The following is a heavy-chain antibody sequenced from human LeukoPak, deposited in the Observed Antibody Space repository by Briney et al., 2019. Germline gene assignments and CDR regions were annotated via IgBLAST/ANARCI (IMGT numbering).Heavy chain of an antibody. CDR2: IIPIFGTA. J-gene: IGHJ4*02. D-gene: IGHD6-19*01. Sequence: SVKVSCKASGGTFSSYAISWVRQAPGQGLEWMGGIIPIFGTANYAQKFQGRVTITTDESTSTAYMELSSLRSEDTAVYYCARVKPGIAVAGTFDYWGQGTLVTVSS. CDR3: ARVKPGIAVAGTFDY. CDR1: GGTFSSYA. V-gene: IGHV1-69*05.